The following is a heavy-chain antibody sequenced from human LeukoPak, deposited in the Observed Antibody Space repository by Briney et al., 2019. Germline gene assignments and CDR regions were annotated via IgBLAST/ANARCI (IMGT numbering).Heavy chain of an antibody. CDR1: GFTFSSYA. D-gene: IGHD2-2*01. V-gene: IGHV3-30-3*01. J-gene: IGHJ4*02. CDR3: ARGIQCSSTSCYAGSTFDY. Sequence: PGGSLRLSCAASGFTFSSYAMHWVRQAPGKGLEWVAVISYDGSNKYYAESVKGRLTISRDNSKNTLYLQMNSLRAEDKAVYYCARGIQCSSTSCYAGSTFDYWGQGTLVTVSS. CDR2: ISYDGSNK.